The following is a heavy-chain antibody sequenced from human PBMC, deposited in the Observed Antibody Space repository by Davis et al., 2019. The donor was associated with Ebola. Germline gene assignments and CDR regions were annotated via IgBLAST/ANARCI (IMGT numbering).Heavy chain of an antibody. V-gene: IGHV5-51*01. CDR3: ARTNYYDSLEDY. Sequence: PGGSLRLSCKGSGYSFTSYWIGWVRQLPGKGLEWMGIIYPGDSDTRYSPSFQGQVTISADKSIGTAYLQWSSLKASDTAMYYCARTNYYDSLEDYWGQGTLVTVSS. J-gene: IGHJ4*02. CDR1: GYSFTSYW. D-gene: IGHD3-22*01. CDR2: IYPGDSDT.